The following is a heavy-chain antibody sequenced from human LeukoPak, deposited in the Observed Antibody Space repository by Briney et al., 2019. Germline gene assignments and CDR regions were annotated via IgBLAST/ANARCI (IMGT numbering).Heavy chain of an antibody. J-gene: IGHJ4*02. CDR2: IYWDDDK. D-gene: IGHD3-9*01. V-gene: IGHV2-5*02. CDR3: AHSDDIREFDY. Sequence: ECGPTLVNPSQTLTLTCTFSEFLLRPGAGGVGWIRQPPGKALEWLTLIYWDDDKRYSPSLKSRLTITKDTSKNQVVLTMTNMDPVDTATYYCAHSDDIREFDYWGQGTLVTVSS. CDR1: EFLLRPGAGG.